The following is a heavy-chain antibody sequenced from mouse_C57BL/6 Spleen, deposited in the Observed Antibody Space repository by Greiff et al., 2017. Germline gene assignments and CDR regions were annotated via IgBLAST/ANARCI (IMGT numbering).Heavy chain of an antibody. CDR1: GYTFTSYD. CDR2: FYPRDGST. D-gene: IGHD4-1*01. J-gene: IGHJ2*01. Sequence: VKLVESGPELVKPGASVKLSCKASGYTFTSYDINWVKQRPGQGLEWIGWFYPRDGSTKYNEKFKGKATLTVDTSSSPAYMELHSLTSEDSAVYFCAKGLGRGYFDYWGQGTTLTVSS. V-gene: IGHV1-85*01. CDR3: AKGLGRGYFDY.